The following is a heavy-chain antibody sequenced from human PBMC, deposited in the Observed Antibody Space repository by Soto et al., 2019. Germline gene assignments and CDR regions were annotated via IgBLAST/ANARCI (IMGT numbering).Heavy chain of an antibody. CDR1: GGSISGGVHS. CDR3: AREIMPLTNDWYFDL. J-gene: IGHJ2*01. D-gene: IGHD2-8*01. V-gene: IGHV4-30-4*01. Sequence: QVQLQESGPGLVKPSETLSLTCTVSGGSISGGVHSWSWIRQPPGKGLEWIGHIFDSGSTYYNPSLKSRLTISVDTSKNQFSLRLSSVPVADTAVYYCAREIMPLTNDWYFDLWGRGTLVTVSS. CDR2: IFDSGST.